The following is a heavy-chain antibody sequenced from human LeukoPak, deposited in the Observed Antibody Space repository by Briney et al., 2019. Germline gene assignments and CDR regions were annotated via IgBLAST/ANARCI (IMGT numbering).Heavy chain of an antibody. D-gene: IGHD3-3*01. CDR3: ARGIQDYDFWSYYYYYMDV. CDR1: GGSISSYY. J-gene: IGHJ6*03. V-gene: IGHV4-4*07. Sequence: PSETLSLTCTVSGGSISSYYWSWIRQPAGKGLEWIGRIYTSGSTNYNPSLKSRVTMSVDTSKNQFSLKLSSVTAADTAVYYCARGIQDYDFWSYYYYYMDVWGKGTTVTVSS. CDR2: IYTSGST.